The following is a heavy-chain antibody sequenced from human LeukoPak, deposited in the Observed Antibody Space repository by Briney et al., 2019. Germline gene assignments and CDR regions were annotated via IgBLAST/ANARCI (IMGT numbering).Heavy chain of an antibody. CDR3: ARRGDYGDFDY. CDR1: GGSISSYY. Sequence: PSETLSFTCTVSGGSISSYYWSWIRQPPGKGLEWIGYIHTSGSTNYNPSLKSRVTISVDTPKNQFSLKLSSVTAADTAVCYCARRGDYGDFDYWGQGTLVTVSS. J-gene: IGHJ4*02. CDR2: IHTSGST. D-gene: IGHD4-17*01. V-gene: IGHV4-4*09.